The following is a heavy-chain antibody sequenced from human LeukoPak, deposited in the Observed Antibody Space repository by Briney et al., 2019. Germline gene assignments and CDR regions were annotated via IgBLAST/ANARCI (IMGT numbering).Heavy chain of an antibody. CDR2: IRYDGSNK. J-gene: IGHJ4*02. CDR1: GFTFSSYG. Sequence: GGSLRLSCAASGFTFSSYGMHWVRQAPGKGLEWVAFIRYDGSNKYYADSVKGRFTISRDNSKNTLYLQMNSLRAEDTAVYYCAKSLFPRSGYYGDYWGQGTLVTVSS. CDR3: AKSLFPRSGYYGDY. V-gene: IGHV3-30*02. D-gene: IGHD3-3*01.